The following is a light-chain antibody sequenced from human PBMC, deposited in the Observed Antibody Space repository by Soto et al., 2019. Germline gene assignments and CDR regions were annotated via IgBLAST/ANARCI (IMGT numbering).Light chain of an antibody. V-gene: IGLV2-14*01. CDR2: EVS. Sequence: QSALTQPASVSGSPGQSITISCTGTSSDVGGYKYVSWYQHHPGKAPKLMIYEVSNRPSGVSNRFSGSKSGNTASLTISGLQAEDEGDYYCSSCTSSSTRVFGGGTQLTVL. CDR1: SSDVGGYKY. CDR3: SSCTSSSTRV. J-gene: IGLJ3*02.